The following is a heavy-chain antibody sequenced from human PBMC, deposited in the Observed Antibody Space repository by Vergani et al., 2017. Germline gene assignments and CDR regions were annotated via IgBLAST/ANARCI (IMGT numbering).Heavy chain of an antibody. CDR1: GFTFSSYG. J-gene: IGHJ5*02. Sequence: QVQLVESGGGVVQPGRSLRLSCAASGFTFSSYGMHWVRQAPGKGLEWVAVISYDGSKKYYGDSVKGRFTISRDNSKNTLYLQMNSLSAEDTAVYYCARDGDFWSAYFSSTNWFDPWGQGTLVTVSS. CDR3: ARDGDFWSAYFSSTNWFDP. V-gene: IGHV3-30*03. D-gene: IGHD3-3*01. CDR2: ISYDGSKK.